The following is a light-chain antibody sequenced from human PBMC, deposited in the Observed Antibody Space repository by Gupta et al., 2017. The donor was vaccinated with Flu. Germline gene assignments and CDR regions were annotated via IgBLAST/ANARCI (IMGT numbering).Light chain of an antibody. J-gene: IGKJ2*02. CDR2: DTS. Sequence: ASVSCRARATYSNSSMSWFQHKPGQTARLLMFDTSSRATGIPDRFSGSGSAADFTLTISRLEPEDFAIYFCQQYGDSPRCTFGQGTRLEIK. CDR1: ATYSNSS. CDR3: QQYGDSPRCT. V-gene: IGKV3-20*01.